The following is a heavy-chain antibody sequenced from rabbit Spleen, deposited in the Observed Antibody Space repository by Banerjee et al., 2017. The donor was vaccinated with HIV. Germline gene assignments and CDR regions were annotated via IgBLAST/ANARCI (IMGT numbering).Heavy chain of an antibody. J-gene: IGHJ4*01. V-gene: IGHV1S45*01. CDR3: ARHINTAGNGYDL. CDR2: INIVTGKS. CDR1: GFSFSAGYY. D-gene: IGHD8-1*01. Sequence: QEQLKESGGRLVTPGASLTLTCTASGFSFSAGYYMCWVRQAPGKGLEWIACINIVTGKSVYASWAKGRFIMSRTSSTTVTLQITSLTAADTATYFCARHINTAGNGYDLWGQGTLVTVS.